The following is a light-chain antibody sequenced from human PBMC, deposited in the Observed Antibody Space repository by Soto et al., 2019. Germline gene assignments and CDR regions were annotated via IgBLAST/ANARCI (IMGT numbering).Light chain of an antibody. CDR1: SRDIGFFNY. CDR3: SSYTTRGTYV. V-gene: IGLV2-14*01. Sequence: QSALTQPASVSGSPGQSITISCTGTSRDIGFFNYVSWYQQFPGNAPKLIIFEDTNRPSGVSNRFSASKSGNTASLAISGLQAEDGADYYCSSYTTRGTYVFGTGTKLTVL. J-gene: IGLJ1*01. CDR2: EDT.